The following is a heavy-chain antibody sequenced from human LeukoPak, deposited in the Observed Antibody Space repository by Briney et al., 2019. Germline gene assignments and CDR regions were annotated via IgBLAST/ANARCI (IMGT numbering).Heavy chain of an antibody. J-gene: IGHJ4*02. Sequence: GGSLRLSCAASGFTFSSYAMSWVRQAPGKGLEWVSAISGSGGSTYYADSVKGRFTISRDNSKNTLYLQMNSLRAEDTAVYYCAKDLKRDYYDSSGYYLDYWSQGTLVTVSS. D-gene: IGHD3-22*01. V-gene: IGHV3-23*01. CDR3: AKDLKRDYYDSSGYYLDY. CDR1: GFTFSSYA. CDR2: ISGSGGST.